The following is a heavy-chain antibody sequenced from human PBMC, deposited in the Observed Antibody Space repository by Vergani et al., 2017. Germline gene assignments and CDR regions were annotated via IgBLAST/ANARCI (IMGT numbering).Heavy chain of an antibody. Sequence: EVQLVESGGGLVKPGGSLRLSCAASGFTFSSYSMNWVRQAPGKGLEWVSSISSSSSYIYYADSVKGRFTISRDNAKNSLYLQMNSLRAEDTAVYYCARARIAVAGTWCWFDPWGQGTLVTVSS. CDR3: ARARIAVAGTWCWFDP. CDR1: GFTFSSYS. V-gene: IGHV3-21*01. D-gene: IGHD6-19*01. CDR2: ISSSSSYI. J-gene: IGHJ5*02.